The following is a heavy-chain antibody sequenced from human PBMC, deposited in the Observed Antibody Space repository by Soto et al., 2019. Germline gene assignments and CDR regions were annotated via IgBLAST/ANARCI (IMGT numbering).Heavy chain of an antibody. V-gene: IGHV1-69*02. CDR2: IIPILGIA. D-gene: IGHD2-15*01. Sequence: QVQLVQSGAEVKKPGSSVKVSCKASGGTFSSYTISWVRQAPGQGLEWMGRIIPILGIANYAQKFQGRVTITADKSTSTAYMELSSLRSEDTAVYYCARGEVVVVVAADYYYYGMDVWGQGTTGTVSS. J-gene: IGHJ6*02. CDR3: ARGEVVVVVAADYYYYGMDV. CDR1: GGTFSSYT.